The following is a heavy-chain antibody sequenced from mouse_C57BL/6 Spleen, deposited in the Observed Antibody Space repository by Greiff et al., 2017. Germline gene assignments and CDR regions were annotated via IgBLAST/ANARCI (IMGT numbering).Heavy chain of an antibody. CDR3: ARDDGYLDY. V-gene: IGHV2-2*01. Sequence: VQLVESGPGLVQPSQSLSITCTVSGFSLTSYGVHWVRQSPGKGLEWLGVIWRGGSTDYNAAFISRLSISKDNSKSQVFFKMNSLQADDTAIYYCARDDGYLDYWGQGTTLTVSS. D-gene: IGHD2-3*01. J-gene: IGHJ2*01. CDR1: GFSLTSYG. CDR2: IWRGGST.